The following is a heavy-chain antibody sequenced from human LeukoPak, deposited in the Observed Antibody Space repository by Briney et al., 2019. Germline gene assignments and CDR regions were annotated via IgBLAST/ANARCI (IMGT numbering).Heavy chain of an antibody. CDR3: ARHGELGTHYFDY. J-gene: IGHJ4*02. V-gene: IGHV4-34*01. CDR1: GESFSGFY. Sequence: SETLSLTCVVYGESFSGFYWTWIRQPPGKGLEWIGEINDSGSTNYNPSLKSRVTISIDTSKNQFSLKLSSVTAADTAVYYCARHGELGTHYFDYWGQGTLVTVSS. D-gene: IGHD7-27*01. CDR2: INDSGST.